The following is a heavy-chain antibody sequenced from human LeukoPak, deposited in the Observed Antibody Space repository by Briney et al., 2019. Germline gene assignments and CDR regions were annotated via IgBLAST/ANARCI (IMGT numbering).Heavy chain of an antibody. CDR3: ARVVYSSSSFDY. J-gene: IGHJ4*02. Sequence: PSETLSLTCTVSGGSINSSSYYWGWIRQPPGKGLEWIGSIYYSGSTYYNPSLKSRVTISVDTSKNQFSLKLSSVTAADTAVYYCARVVYSSSSFDYWGQGTLVTVSS. D-gene: IGHD6-6*01. CDR1: GGSINSSSYY. CDR2: IYYSGST. V-gene: IGHV4-39*01.